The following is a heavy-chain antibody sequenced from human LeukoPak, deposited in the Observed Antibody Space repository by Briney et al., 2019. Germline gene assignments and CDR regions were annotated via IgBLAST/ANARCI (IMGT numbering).Heavy chain of an antibody. J-gene: IGHJ5*02. CDR3: ARVEGGRAKGWWFDP. CDR1: GGSISSYY. D-gene: IGHD2-15*01. Sequence: KTSETLSLTCTVSGGSISSYYWSWIRQPAGKGLEWIGRIYTSGSTNYNPSLKSRVTMSVDTSKNQFSLTLSSVTAADTAVYYCARVEGGRAKGWWFDPWGQGTLVTVSS. CDR2: IYTSGST. V-gene: IGHV4-4*07.